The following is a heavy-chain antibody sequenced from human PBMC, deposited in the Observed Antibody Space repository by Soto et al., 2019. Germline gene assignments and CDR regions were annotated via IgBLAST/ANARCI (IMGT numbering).Heavy chain of an antibody. CDR1: GYTFTSYD. CDR3: ASKYSSSWYYYYMDV. D-gene: IGHD6-13*01. Sequence: ASVKVSCTASGYTFTSYDISWVRQAPGQGLEWMGWMNPNSGNTGYAQKFQGRVTMTRNTSISTAYMELSSLRSEDTAVYYCASKYSSSWYYYYMDVWGKGTTVTVSS. J-gene: IGHJ6*03. CDR2: MNPNSGNT. V-gene: IGHV1-8*02.